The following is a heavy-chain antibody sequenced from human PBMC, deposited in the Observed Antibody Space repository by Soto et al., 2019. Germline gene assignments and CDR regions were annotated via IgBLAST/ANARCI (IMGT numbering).Heavy chain of an antibody. CDR1: GDTFTSYD. CDR2: MNPNSGNT. CDR3: ARGLTKSIFGVVIIRKWFDP. V-gene: IGHV1-8*01. J-gene: IGHJ5*01. Sequence: ASVTVSCQASGDTFTSYDINWVRQATGQGLEWMGWMNPNSGNTGYAQKFQGRVTMTRNTSISTAYMELSSLRSEDTAVYYCARGLTKSIFGVVIIRKWFDPWGQGTVVTVSS. D-gene: IGHD3-3*01.